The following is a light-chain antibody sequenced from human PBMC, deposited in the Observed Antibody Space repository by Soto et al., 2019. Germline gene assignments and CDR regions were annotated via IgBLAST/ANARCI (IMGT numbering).Light chain of an antibody. CDR1: QGISRW. Sequence: DIQMTQSPSSVSASLGDRVTITCRASQGISRWLAWYQQKPGKAPKLLIYAASSLQSGVPSRFSGSGYGTDFTLTISSLQPEDFATYYCQQANSFPPGLTFGGGTKVEIK. CDR2: AAS. CDR3: QQANSFPPGLT. V-gene: IGKV1-12*01. J-gene: IGKJ4*01.